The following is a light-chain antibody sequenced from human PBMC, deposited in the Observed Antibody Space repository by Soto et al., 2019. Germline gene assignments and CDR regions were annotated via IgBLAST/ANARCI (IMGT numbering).Light chain of an antibody. V-gene: IGKV3-20*01. Sequence: ENVLTQSPGTLSLSPGQRPTLSCRASQSVSSNFLAWYQQKPGQAPRLLIYGASNRATGIPDRFSGSGSGTDFTLTISRLEPEDFTVYYCHQYETFGQGTKV. CDR2: GAS. CDR3: HQYET. CDR1: QSVSSNF. J-gene: IGKJ1*01.